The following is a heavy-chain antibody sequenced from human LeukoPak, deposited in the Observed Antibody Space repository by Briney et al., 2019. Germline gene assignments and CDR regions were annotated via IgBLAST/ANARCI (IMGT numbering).Heavy chain of an antibody. CDR3: AKGSPMTLGAGEFSYHGMDV. J-gene: IGHJ6*02. D-gene: IGHD3-10*01. CDR2: ISGSGDNT. V-gene: IGHV3-23*01. CDR1: GFTFSSYA. Sequence: QSGGSLRLSCAASGFTFSSYAMSWVRQAPGKGLESVSGLEWVSGISGSGDNTYYADSVKGRFTISGDNSKNTLSLQMNSLRAEDTAVYYCAKGSPMTLGAGEFSYHGMDVWGQGTTVTVSS.